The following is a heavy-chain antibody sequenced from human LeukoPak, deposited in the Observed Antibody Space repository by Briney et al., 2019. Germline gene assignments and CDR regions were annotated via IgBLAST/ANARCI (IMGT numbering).Heavy chain of an antibody. V-gene: IGHV3-30*01. CDR1: GFTFSSYA. J-gene: IGHJ3*02. Sequence: PGRSLRLSCAASGFTFSSYAMHWVRQAPGKGLECVAVISYDGSNKYYADSVKGRFTISRDNSKNTLYLQMNSLRAEDTAVYYCARQLEPDRGAFDIWGQGTMVTVSS. CDR3: ARQLEPDRGAFDI. CDR2: ISYDGSNK. D-gene: IGHD1-1*01.